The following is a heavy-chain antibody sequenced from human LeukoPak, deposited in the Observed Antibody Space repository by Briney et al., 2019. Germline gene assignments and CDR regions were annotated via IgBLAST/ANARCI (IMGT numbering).Heavy chain of an antibody. CDR1: GFTFSSYG. CDR3: ARGHDYDSSVAY. Sequence: PGGSLRLSCAASGFTFSSYGMHWVRQAPGKGLEWVAVIWYDGSNKYYADSVKGRFTISRDNSKNTLYLQMNSLRAEDTAVYYCARGHDYDSSVAYWGQGTLVTVSS. CDR2: IWYDGSNK. J-gene: IGHJ4*02. D-gene: IGHD3-22*01. V-gene: IGHV3-33*01.